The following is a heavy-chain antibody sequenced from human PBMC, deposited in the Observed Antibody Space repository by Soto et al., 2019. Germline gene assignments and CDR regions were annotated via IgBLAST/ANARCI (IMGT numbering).Heavy chain of an antibody. CDR3: ATESGWLDSRGPVA. CDR2: IYYSGST. V-gene: IGHV4-31*02. Sequence: LCGGSISSGGYYWSWIRQHPGKGLEWIGYIYYSGSTYYNPSLKSRVTISVDTSKNQFSLKLSSVTAADTAVYYCATESGWLDSRGPVAWGQGTLVTVSS. J-gene: IGHJ5*02. CDR1: GGSISSGGYY. D-gene: IGHD5-18*01.